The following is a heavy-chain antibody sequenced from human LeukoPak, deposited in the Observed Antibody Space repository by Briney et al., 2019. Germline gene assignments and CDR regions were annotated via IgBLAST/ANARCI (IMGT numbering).Heavy chain of an antibody. CDR3: AKDVGSYYDTRGAFGI. J-gene: IGHJ3*02. CDR1: GFTFSSYG. V-gene: IGHV3-33*06. CDR2: ICYDGSYK. Sequence: GGSLKLSCAESGFTFSSYGMNWLRQAPGKGLQWLTVICYDGSYKYHADSVKGRFTISRDNSKNSLYPQMNSLRAEDTAVYYCAKDVGSYYDTRGAFGIWGQGTMVTVSS. D-gene: IGHD3-16*01.